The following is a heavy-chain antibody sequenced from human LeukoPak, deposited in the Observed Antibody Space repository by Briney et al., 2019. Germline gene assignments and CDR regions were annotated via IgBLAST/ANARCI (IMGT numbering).Heavy chain of an antibody. Sequence: TSGTLSLTCTVSGGSINTDYWSWIRQPAGRGLEWIGRVYTSGNTKCNASLQSRVTMSIDTSTKQFFLKLSSVTAAVTAVYYCARETLVGTTNYFDNWGQGTLVTVSS. D-gene: IGHD1-26*01. CDR1: GGSINTDY. CDR2: VYTSGNT. J-gene: IGHJ4*02. V-gene: IGHV4-4*07. CDR3: ARETLVGTTNYFDN.